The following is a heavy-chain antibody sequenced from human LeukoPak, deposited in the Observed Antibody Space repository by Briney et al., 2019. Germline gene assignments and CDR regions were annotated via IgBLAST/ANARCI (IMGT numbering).Heavy chain of an antibody. CDR3: ARLSSGSDCWSDY. CDR1: GSTFNTYW. J-gene: IGHJ4*02. CDR2: IYTGGSDT. Sequence: GEPLKISCKCSGSTFNTYWIAWVRHTPGKGLGWMGIIYTGGSDTRYTPSFQGQVTISVDKSISTAYLQWSTVKASDTAMYYCARLSSGSDCWSDYWGQGTLVTISS. V-gene: IGHV5-51*01. D-gene: IGHD6-19*01.